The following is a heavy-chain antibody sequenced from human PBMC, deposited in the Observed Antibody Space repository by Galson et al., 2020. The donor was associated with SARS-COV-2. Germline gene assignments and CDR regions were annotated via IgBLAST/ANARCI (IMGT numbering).Heavy chain of an antibody. J-gene: IGHJ6*03. Sequence: SETLSLTCAVYGETFSPNYWNWVRLSPGLGLEWIGEVTHSGDASYSPSLKSRVTISVDTSKNQFSLNLKSVTAADTAVYYCARARPTRSGFYYYYHMDVWGKGTPVTVSS. D-gene: IGHD3-3*01. V-gene: IGHV4-34*01. CDR1: GETFSPNY. CDR2: VTHSGDA. CDR3: ARARPTRSGFYYYYHMDV.